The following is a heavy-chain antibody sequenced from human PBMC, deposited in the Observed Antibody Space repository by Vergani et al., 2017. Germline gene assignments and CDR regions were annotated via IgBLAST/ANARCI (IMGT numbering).Heavy chain of an antibody. V-gene: IGHV3-74*02. CDR3: ITGTTEPY. CDR2: IDGDGHLT. J-gene: IGHJ4*02. Sequence: EVQLQESGGGLVKPGGSLRVSCAASGFSFSTYSINWVRQAPGKGLLWVSRIDGDGHLTAYADSVKGRFSISRDNSKNTVHLQMNSLRVEDTAVYYCITGTTEPYWGQGTLVTVSS. D-gene: IGHD1-7*01. CDR1: GFSFSTYS.